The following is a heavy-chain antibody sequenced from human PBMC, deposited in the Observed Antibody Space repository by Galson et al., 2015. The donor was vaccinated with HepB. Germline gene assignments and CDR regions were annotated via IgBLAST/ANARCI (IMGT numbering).Heavy chain of an antibody. J-gene: IGHJ4*02. D-gene: IGHD3-22*01. CDR2: ISYDGSNK. V-gene: IGHV3-30-3*01. Sequence: SLRLSCAASGFTFSSYAIHWVRQAPGKGLEWVAVISYDGSNKYYADSVKGRFTISRDNSKNTLYLQMNSLRAEDAAVYYCARDPAIVVVITWGFEYWGQGTLVTVSS. CDR1: GFTFSSYA. CDR3: ARDPAIVVVITWGFEY.